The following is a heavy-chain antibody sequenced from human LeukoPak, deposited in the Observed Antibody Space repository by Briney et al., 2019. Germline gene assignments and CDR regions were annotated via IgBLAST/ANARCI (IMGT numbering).Heavy chain of an antibody. CDR2: IIPIFGTA. CDR1: GGTFSSSA. J-gene: IGHJ6*03. CDR3: AVGTVTTDYYYYYMDV. Sequence: SSVKVSCKASGGTFSSSAISWVRQAPGQGLEWMGRIIPIFGTANYAQKLQGRVTITTDESTSTAYMELSSLRSEDTAVYYCAVGTVTTDYYYYYMDVWGKGTTVTVS. D-gene: IGHD4-17*01. V-gene: IGHV1-69*05.